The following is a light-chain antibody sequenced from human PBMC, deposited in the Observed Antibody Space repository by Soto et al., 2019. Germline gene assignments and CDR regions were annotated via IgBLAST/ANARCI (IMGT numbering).Light chain of an antibody. Sequence: DIQMTQSPSSVSASVGDRVSITCRASQGVSSRLAWYQQKPGKAPKLLIYAASSLQSGVPSRFRGSGSGTDFTLTINSLQPEDFATYYCQQANSFPLTFGGGTKVEIK. CDR2: AAS. CDR1: QGVSSR. CDR3: QQANSFPLT. V-gene: IGKV1-12*01. J-gene: IGKJ4*01.